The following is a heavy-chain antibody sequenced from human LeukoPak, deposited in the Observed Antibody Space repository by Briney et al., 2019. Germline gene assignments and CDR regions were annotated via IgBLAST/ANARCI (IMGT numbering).Heavy chain of an antibody. Sequence: SETLSLTCTVSSGSISTSNYYWSWIRQPPGKGLEWIGEINHSGSTNYNPSLKSRVTISVDTSKNQFSLKLSSVTAADTAVYYCARGGYSYGYAWGQGTLVTVSS. V-gene: IGHV4-39*07. D-gene: IGHD5-18*01. J-gene: IGHJ4*02. CDR2: INHSGST. CDR3: ARGGYSYGYA. CDR1: SGSISTSNYY.